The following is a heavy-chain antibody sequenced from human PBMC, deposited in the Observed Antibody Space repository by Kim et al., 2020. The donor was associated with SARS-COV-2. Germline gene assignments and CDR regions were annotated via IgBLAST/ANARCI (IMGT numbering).Heavy chain of an antibody. CDR3: ASPLYGDYPARGAFDI. D-gene: IGHD4-17*01. J-gene: IGHJ3*02. Sequence: SETLSLTCTVSGGSISSSSYYWGWIRQPPGKGLEWIGSIYYSGSTYYNPSLKSRVTISVDTSKNQFSLKLSSVTAADTAVYYCASPLYGDYPARGAFDIWGQGTMVTVSS. V-gene: IGHV4-39*01. CDR1: GGSISSSSYY. CDR2: IYYSGST.